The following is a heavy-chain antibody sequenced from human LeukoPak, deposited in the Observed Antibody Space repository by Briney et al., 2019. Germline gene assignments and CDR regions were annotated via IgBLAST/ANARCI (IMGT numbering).Heavy chain of an antibody. CDR2: INHSGST. J-gene: IGHJ4*02. CDR1: GGSFSGYY. CDR3: ASLVRFDY. V-gene: IGHV4-34*01. D-gene: IGHD6-13*01. Sequence: SETLSLTCAVYGGSFSGYYWSWIRQPPGKGLEWIGEINHSGSTNYNPSLKSRVTISVDTSKNQFSLKLSSVTAADTAVYYCASLVRFDYWGQGTLVTVSS.